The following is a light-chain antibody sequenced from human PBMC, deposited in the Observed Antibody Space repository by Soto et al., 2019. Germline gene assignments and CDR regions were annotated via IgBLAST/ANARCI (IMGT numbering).Light chain of an antibody. V-gene: IGLV2-8*01. Sequence: QSALTQPPSASGSPGQTVTISCTGTSGDVGGFDYVSWYQQYPGKAPKLVIFEVTERPSGVPDRFSGSKSGNTASLTVSGLQADDEADYYCSSYAGTNALVFGGGTKLTVL. CDR2: EVT. CDR3: SSYAGTNALV. CDR1: SGDVGGFDY. J-gene: IGLJ3*02.